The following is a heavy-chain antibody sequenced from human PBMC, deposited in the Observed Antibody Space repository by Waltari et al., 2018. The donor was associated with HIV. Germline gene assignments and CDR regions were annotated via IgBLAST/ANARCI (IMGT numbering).Heavy chain of an antibody. Sequence: QVQLQESGPRLVKPSQTLSVTCTVSGASVTSGEHYWTWIRQAPGGGLEWLGYISYSGSTYYSPSLKSRLSMSLDKSKNQFSLRLTSVTAADTAIYYCAREVYCSGASCSTHYFFDFWGQGILVPVSS. J-gene: IGHJ4*02. CDR1: GASVTSGEHY. CDR2: ISYSGST. D-gene: IGHD2-15*01. CDR3: AREVYCSGASCSTHYFFDF. V-gene: IGHV4-30-4*08.